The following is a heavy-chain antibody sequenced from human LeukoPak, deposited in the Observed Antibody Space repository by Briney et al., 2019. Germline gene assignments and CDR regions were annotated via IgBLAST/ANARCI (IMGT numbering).Heavy chain of an antibody. CDR3: ARQRYDSSGYYSLVLFDY. CDR2: IYYSRST. J-gene: IGHJ4*02. CDR1: GGSISSYY. Sequence: TPSETLSLTCTVSGGSISSYYWSWIRQPPGKGLEWIGYIYYSRSTNYNPSLKSRVTISVDTSKNQFSLKLSSVTAADTAVYYCARQRYDSSGYYSLVLFDYWGQGTLVTVSS. D-gene: IGHD3-22*01. V-gene: IGHV4-59*08.